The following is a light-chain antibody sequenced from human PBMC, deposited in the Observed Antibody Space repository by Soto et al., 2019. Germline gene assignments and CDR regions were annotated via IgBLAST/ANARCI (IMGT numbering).Light chain of an antibody. CDR1: QSVSSN. Sequence: EIVMTQSPATLSVSPGERATLSCRASQSVSSNLAWYQQKPGQAPRLLIYGASTRATGIPARFSGSGSGTEFTLTISSLQSEDFAVYYCQQYNNWPPSGTFGHGTNVDIK. V-gene: IGKV3-15*01. J-gene: IGKJ3*01. CDR2: GAS. CDR3: QQYNNWPPSGT.